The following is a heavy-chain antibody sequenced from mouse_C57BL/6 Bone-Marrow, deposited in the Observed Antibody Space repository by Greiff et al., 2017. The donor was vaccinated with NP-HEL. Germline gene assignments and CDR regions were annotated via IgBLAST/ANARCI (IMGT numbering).Heavy chain of an antibody. Sequence: QVQLQQSGAELVKPGASVKISCKASGYAFSSYWMNWVKQRPGKGLEWIGQIYPGDGDTNYNGKFKGKATLTADKSSSTAYMQLSSLTSEDSAVYFGARGATVGYYAMDYWGQGTSVTVSS. CDR3: ARGATVGYYAMDY. D-gene: IGHD1-1*01. V-gene: IGHV1-80*01. J-gene: IGHJ4*01. CDR2: IYPGDGDT. CDR1: GYAFSSYW.